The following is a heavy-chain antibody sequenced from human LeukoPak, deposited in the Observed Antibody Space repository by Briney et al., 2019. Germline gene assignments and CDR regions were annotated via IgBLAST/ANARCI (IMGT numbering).Heavy chain of an antibody. CDR3: ARTGGTIDY. Sequence: SETLSLTCTVSGGSISSGDYYWSWIRQPPGKGLEWIGYIYYSGSTYYNPSLKSRVTISVDTSKNQFSMKLNSVTAADTAVHYCARTGGTIDYWGQGTLVTVSS. J-gene: IGHJ4*02. CDR2: IYYSGST. CDR1: GGSISSGDYY. V-gene: IGHV4-30-4*01. D-gene: IGHD2-8*02.